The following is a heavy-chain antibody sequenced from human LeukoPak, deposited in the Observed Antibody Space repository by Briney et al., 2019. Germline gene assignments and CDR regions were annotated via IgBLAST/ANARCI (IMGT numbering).Heavy chain of an antibody. CDR2: IYSGGST. CDR1: GFTVITNY. D-gene: IGHD3-22*01. CDR3: ARDLRYYYDSSGPGN. Sequence: GGSLRLSCAASGFTVITNYMSWVRQAPGKGLEWVSVIYSGGSTYYADSVKGRFIISRDNSKNTLYLQMNSLRAEDTAVYYCARDLRYYYDSSGPGNWGQGTLVTVSS. J-gene: IGHJ4*02. V-gene: IGHV3-66*01.